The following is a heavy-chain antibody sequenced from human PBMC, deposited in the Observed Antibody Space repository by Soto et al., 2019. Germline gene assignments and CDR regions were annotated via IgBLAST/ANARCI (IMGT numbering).Heavy chain of an antibody. D-gene: IGHD3-3*01. V-gene: IGHV1-69*13. CDR2: LIPVYRTL. CDR3: ATGVIWIGYFTVDS. CDR1: GGSFGKSA. Sequence: SVKVSCKASGGSFGKSAINWVRQTPGQGLEWLGGLIPVYRTLNYAQKFQGRVTITADESTGTAYMTLSSLASDDTAVYYCATGVIWIGYFTVDSWGQGTRVTVSS. J-gene: IGHJ4*02.